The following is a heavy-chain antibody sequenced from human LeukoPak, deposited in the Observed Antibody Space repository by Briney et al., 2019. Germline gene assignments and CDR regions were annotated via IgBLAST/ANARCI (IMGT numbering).Heavy chain of an antibody. Sequence: SETLSLTCTVSGGSISSHYWSWIRQPPGKGLEWIGYMYYSGSTNYNPSLKSRVTISVDTSKNQFSLKLSSVTAADTAVYYCARATGYCSSTSCPYYYMDVWGRGTTVTVSS. CDR3: ARATGYCSSTSCPYYYMDV. CDR2: MYYSGST. CDR1: GGSISSHY. D-gene: IGHD2-2*01. V-gene: IGHV4-59*08. J-gene: IGHJ6*03.